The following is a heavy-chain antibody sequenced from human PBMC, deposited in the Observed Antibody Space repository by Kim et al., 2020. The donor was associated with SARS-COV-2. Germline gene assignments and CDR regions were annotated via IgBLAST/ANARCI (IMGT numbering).Heavy chain of an antibody. CDR3: ARDLHPTSSSWYSSCWFDP. V-gene: IGHV6-1*01. Sequence: SQTLSLTCAISGDSVSSNSAAWNWIRQSPSRGLEWLGRTYYRSKWYNDYAVSVKSRITINPDTSKNQFSLQLNSVTPEDTAVYYCARDLHPTSSSWYSSCWFDPWGQGTLVTVSS. CDR2: TYYRSKWYN. D-gene: IGHD6-13*01. J-gene: IGHJ5*02. CDR1: GDSVSSNSAA.